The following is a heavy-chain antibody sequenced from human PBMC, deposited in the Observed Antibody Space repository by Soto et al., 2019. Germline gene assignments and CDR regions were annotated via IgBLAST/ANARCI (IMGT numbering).Heavy chain of an antibody. V-gene: IGHV1-8*01. CDR1: GYTFTSYD. D-gene: IGHD2-15*01. CDR3: ARGPGDIVVVVAATHCFDP. Sequence: QVQLVQSGAEVKKPGASVKVSCKASGYTFTSYDINWVRQATGQGLEWMGWMNPNSGNTGYAQKFQGRVTMTRNTSISTAYMELSSLRSEDTAVYYCARGPGDIVVVVAATHCFDPWGQGTLVTVSS. CDR2: MNPNSGNT. J-gene: IGHJ5*02.